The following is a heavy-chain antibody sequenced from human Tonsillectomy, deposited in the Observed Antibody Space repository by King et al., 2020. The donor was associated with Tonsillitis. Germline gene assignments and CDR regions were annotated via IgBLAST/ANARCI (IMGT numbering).Heavy chain of an antibody. V-gene: IGHV4-34*01. J-gene: IGHJ5*02. D-gene: IGHD3-3*01. Sequence: VQLQQWGAGLLKPSETLSLTCAVYGGSFSGYYWSWIRQPPGKGLEWIGEINHSGGTNYNPSLKSRVTISVDTSKNQLSLKLNSVTAADTAVYYCAGGGKDFWSGSIRNWFDPWGQRSLVTVSS. CDR2: INHSGGT. CDR1: GGSFSGYY. CDR3: AGGGKDFWSGSIRNWFDP.